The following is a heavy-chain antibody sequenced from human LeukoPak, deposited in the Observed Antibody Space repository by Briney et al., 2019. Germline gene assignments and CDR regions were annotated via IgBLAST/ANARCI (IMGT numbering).Heavy chain of an antibody. D-gene: IGHD6-13*01. Sequence: ASVKVSCKTSGYTFADYYIHWVRQAPGQGLEWMGWINPNSGGTNYAQKFQGRVTMTRDTSISTAYMELSRLRSDDTAVYYCARGIIAAAGTYWFDPWGQGTLVTVSS. CDR1: GYTFADYY. CDR2: INPNSGGT. J-gene: IGHJ5*02. CDR3: ARGIIAAAGTYWFDP. V-gene: IGHV1-2*02.